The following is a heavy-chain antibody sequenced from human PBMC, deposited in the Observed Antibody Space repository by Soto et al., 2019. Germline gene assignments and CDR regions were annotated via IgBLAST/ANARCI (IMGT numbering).Heavy chain of an antibody. J-gene: IGHJ6*02. V-gene: IGHV4-30-4*01. CDR2: IYFIGDT. Sequence: QMQLQESGPGLVKPSQTLSLTCTVSGGSISTGDYYWSWVRQPPGKGLEWIGYIYFIGDTYYNPCLKSRITMSVDRSKNQFSLKASSVTAADTAVYYCARVVASGIHYYYYYGMDVWGQGTTVSVSS. CDR3: ARVVASGIHYYYYYGMDV. CDR1: GGSISTGDYY. D-gene: IGHD5-18*01.